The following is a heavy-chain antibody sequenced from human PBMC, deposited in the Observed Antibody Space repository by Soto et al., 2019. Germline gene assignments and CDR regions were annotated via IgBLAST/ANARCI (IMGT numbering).Heavy chain of an antibody. D-gene: IGHD2-15*01. V-gene: IGHV4-31*03. Sequence: QVQLQESGPGLVKPSQTLSLTCTVSGGSIIDGQTYLNWIRQHPERGLEWMGYINYRGTTNYSPALKSRLLTSVDTSKNQCSLTLTSVTAADTAVYYCARDAPGVAPFWGQGTLVTVSS. CDR1: GGSIIDGQTY. CDR2: INYRGTT. CDR3: ARDAPGVAPF. J-gene: IGHJ4*02.